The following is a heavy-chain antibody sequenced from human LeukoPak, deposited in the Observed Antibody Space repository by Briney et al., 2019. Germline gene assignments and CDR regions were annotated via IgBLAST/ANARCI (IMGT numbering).Heavy chain of an antibody. CDR2: ISSSSSYI. Sequence: GGSLRLSCAASGFTFSSYSMNWVRQAPGKGLEWVSSISSSSSYIYYADSVKGRFTISRDNAKNSLYLQMNSLRAEDTAVYYCARDSGYGPGSDEDWFDPWGQGTLVTVSS. V-gene: IGHV3-21*01. J-gene: IGHJ5*02. D-gene: IGHD3-10*01. CDR3: ARDSGYGPGSDEDWFDP. CDR1: GFTFSSYS.